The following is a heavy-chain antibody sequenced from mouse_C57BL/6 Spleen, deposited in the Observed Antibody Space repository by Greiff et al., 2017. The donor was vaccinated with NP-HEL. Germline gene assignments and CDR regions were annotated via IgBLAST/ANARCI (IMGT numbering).Heavy chain of an antibody. Sequence: LVESGPELVKPGASVKISCKASGYAFSSSWMNWVKQRPGKGLEWIGRIYPGDGDTNYNGKFKGKATLTADKSSSTAYMQLSRLTSEDSAVYFCARSRSSGYFDYWGQGTTLTVSS. J-gene: IGHJ2*01. CDR1: GYAFSSSW. CDR3: ARSRSSGYFDY. D-gene: IGHD3-2*02. V-gene: IGHV1-82*01. CDR2: IYPGDGDT.